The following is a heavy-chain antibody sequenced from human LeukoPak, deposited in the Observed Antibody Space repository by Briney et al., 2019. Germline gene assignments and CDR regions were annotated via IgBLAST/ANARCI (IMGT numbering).Heavy chain of an antibody. J-gene: IGHJ4*02. D-gene: IGHD2-2*03. Sequence: SGGSLRLSCAAPGFTFSNYAIHWVRQAPGKGLEWVALISYDGSNEYYADSVKGRFTISRDNSKNTLYLQMNSLRAEDTAVYYCAKDLDIVVVPAAPFDYWGQGTLVTVSS. CDR3: AKDLDIVVVPAAPFDY. CDR1: GFTFSNYA. V-gene: IGHV3-30-3*01. CDR2: ISYDGSNE.